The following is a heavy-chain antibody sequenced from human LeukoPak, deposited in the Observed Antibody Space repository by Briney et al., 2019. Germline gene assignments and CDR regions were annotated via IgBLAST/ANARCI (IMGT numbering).Heavy chain of an antibody. V-gene: IGHV3-48*04. Sequence: GGSLRLSCAASGFTFSSYSMNWVRQAPGKGLEWVSYISSSSSTIYYADSVKGRFTISRDNAKNSLYLQMNSLRAEDTAVYYCARDLGIAVAVTGVDYWGQGTPVTVSS. CDR2: ISSSSSTI. J-gene: IGHJ4*02. CDR3: ARDLGIAVAVTGVDY. CDR1: GFTFSSYS. D-gene: IGHD6-19*01.